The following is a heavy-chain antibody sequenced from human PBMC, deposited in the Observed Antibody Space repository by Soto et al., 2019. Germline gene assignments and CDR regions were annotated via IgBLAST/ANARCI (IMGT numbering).Heavy chain of an antibody. CDR3: ARDYDGFDY. D-gene: IGHD3-16*01. Sequence: SETMSVTWNVSSGSITSSNCWTWVRQPPGKGLEWLGKISHSGTVNYNATLRSRVTISVDKPKNQLSLKLMSVTAADTAVYYCARDYDGFDYWGPGILVTVSS. V-gene: IGHV4-4*02. CDR1: SGSITSSNC. CDR2: ISHSGTV. J-gene: IGHJ4*02.